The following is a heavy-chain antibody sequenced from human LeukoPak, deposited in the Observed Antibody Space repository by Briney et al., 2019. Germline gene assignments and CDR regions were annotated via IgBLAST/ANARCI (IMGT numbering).Heavy chain of an antibody. CDR3: ARGPLGVPYYFDY. CDR2: INPSAGST. J-gene: IGHJ4*02. Sequence: ASVKVSCKASGYTFTGYYMHWVRQAPGQGLEWMGLINPSAGSTSYAQKSQGRVTMTRDMSTSTVYMELSSLTSEDTAVYYCARGPLGVPYYFDYWGQGTLVTVFS. V-gene: IGHV1-46*01. CDR1: GYTFTGYY. D-gene: IGHD3-10*01.